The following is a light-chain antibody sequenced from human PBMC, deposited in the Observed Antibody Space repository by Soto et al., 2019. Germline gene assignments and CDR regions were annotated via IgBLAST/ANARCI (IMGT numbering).Light chain of an antibody. J-gene: IGKJ2*01. CDR3: QQYFSTPYT. CDR2: WAS. CDR1: QSILYSSNHRNY. Sequence: DIVMTQSPDSLAVSPGERATINCKSSQSILYSSNHRNYLAWYQHKPGQPPELLIYWASIRESGVPDRFSGSGSGTDFTLTISSLQAEDVAVYYCQQYFSTPYTFGQGTKLEIK. V-gene: IGKV4-1*01.